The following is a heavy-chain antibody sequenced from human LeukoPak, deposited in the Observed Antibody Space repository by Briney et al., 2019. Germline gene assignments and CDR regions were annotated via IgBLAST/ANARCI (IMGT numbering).Heavy chain of an antibody. V-gene: IGHV3-21*01. CDR3: ARAESVAGTTGDY. J-gene: IGHJ4*02. D-gene: IGHD6-19*01. CDR1: GFTFSSYS. Sequence: PGGSLRLSCAASGFTFSSYSMTWDRQAPGKGLERVSSISSSSSYIYYADLVKGRFTISRDNAKNSLYLQMNSLRAEDTAVYYCARAESVAGTTGDYWGQETLVTVSS. CDR2: ISSSSSYI.